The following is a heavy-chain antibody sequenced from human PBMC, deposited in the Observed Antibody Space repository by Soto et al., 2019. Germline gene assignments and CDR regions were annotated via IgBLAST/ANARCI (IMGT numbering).Heavy chain of an antibody. CDR2: IDWDDDK. D-gene: IGHD3-10*01. Sequence: GSGPTLVNPRQTLTLTCTFSGFSLTTPGMCVSWIRQPPGKALEWLAVIDWDDDKYYSTSLKTRLSISMDTSKNQVVLGMTNVAPVDTATYYCAHIRGAGAYYYYPMDVWGQGTTVTVSS. CDR1: GFSLTTPGMC. V-gene: IGHV2-70*12. CDR3: AHIRGAGAYYYYPMDV. J-gene: IGHJ6*02.